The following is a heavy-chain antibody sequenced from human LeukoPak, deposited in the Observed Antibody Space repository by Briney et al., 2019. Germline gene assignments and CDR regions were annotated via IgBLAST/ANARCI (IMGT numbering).Heavy chain of an antibody. V-gene: IGHV3-53*01. Sequence: GGSLRLSCAASGFTVSSNYMSWVRQAPGKGLEWVSVIYSGGSTYYADSVKGRFTISRDNSKNTLNLQMNSLRAEDTAVYYCAKDHATMLLDYFDSWGQGTLVTVSS. CDR2: IYSGGST. CDR3: AKDHATMLLDYFDS. CDR1: GFTVSSNY. D-gene: IGHD3-10*01. J-gene: IGHJ4*02.